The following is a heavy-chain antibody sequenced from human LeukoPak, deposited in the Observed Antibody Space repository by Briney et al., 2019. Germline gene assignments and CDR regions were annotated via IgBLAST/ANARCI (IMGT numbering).Heavy chain of an antibody. D-gene: IGHD3-3*01. Sequence: GGSLRLSCAASGFTFSSYSMNWLRQAPEKGLEWVSSITSSSTIYYAESVKGRFTISRDNAKNSLYLQMNSLRDEDTAVYFCARAHTIFWEFDAFDIWGRGTMVTVSS. CDR3: ARAHTIFWEFDAFDI. CDR1: GFTFSSYS. J-gene: IGHJ3*02. V-gene: IGHV3-69-1*01. CDR2: ITSSSTI.